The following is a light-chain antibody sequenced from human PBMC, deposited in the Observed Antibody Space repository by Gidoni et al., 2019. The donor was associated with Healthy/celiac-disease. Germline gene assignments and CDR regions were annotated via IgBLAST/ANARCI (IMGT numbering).Light chain of an antibody. Sequence: IVLTPSPGTLSWSPGERAPLSCRASQIVSSSYLAWYQQKPGQAPRLLIYGASSRDTGIPDRFSGSGSGTDFTLTISRLEPEDFAVYYCQQYGSSPLCSFGQGTKLEIK. V-gene: IGKV3-20*01. CDR3: QQYGSSPLCS. J-gene: IGKJ2*04. CDR2: GAS. CDR1: QIVSSSY.